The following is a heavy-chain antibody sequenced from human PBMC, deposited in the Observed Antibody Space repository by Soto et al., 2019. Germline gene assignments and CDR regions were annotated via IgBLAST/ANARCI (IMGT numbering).Heavy chain of an antibody. V-gene: IGHV1-3*01. D-gene: IGHD3-22*01. CDR3: SRDRAYYYDSSGYLAYYGMDV. J-gene: IGHJ6*02. CDR2: INAGNGNT. CDR1: GYTFTSYA. Sequence: ASVKVSCKASGYTFTSYAMHWVRQAPGQRLEWMGWINAGNGNTKYSQKFQGRVTITRDTSASTAYIELSSLRSEDTAVYYCSRDRAYYYDSSGYLAYYGMDVWGQGTTVTVSS.